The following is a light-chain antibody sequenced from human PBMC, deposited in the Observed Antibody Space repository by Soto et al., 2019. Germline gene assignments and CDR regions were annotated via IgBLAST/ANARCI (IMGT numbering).Light chain of an antibody. Sequence: DIQMTQSPSSLSASVGDRVTITCRASQSISSYLNWYQQKPGKAPKLLMYAASTLQSGVPSRFSGGESGTEYTLTISSLQPEDSATYYCQQLYIFPLTFGQGTRLEIK. CDR2: AAS. CDR3: QQLYIFPLT. CDR1: QSISSY. J-gene: IGKJ5*01. V-gene: IGKV1-9*01.